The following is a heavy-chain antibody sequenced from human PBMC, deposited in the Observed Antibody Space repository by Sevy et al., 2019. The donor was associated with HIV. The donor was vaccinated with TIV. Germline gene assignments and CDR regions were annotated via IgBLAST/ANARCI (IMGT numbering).Heavy chain of an antibody. V-gene: IGHV3-21*01. Sequence: GGSLRLSCAASGFTFSTYTMNWVRQAPGKWLEWLSSIGRTSSDRYYGDSVRGRFTFSRDNARDSLYVQMNSLRAEDTAVYFCGGGDRREYWGRGTLVTVSS. CDR1: GFTFSTYT. CDR2: IGRTSSDR. D-gene: IGHD3-10*01. J-gene: IGHJ4*02. CDR3: GGGDRREY.